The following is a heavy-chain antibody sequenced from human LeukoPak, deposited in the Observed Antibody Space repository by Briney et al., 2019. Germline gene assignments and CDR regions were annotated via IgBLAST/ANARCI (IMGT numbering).Heavy chain of an antibody. CDR2: ISGSGGST. Sequence: GSLRLSCAASGFTFSSYAMSWVRQALGKGLEWVSAISGSGGSTYYADSVKGRVTVSRDNSKSTLYLQMNSLRAEDTAVYYCAKSSYYDSSGYYREYYFDYWGQGTLVTVSS. J-gene: IGHJ4*02. CDR1: GFTFSSYA. D-gene: IGHD3-22*01. V-gene: IGHV3-23*01. CDR3: AKSSYYDSSGYYREYYFDY.